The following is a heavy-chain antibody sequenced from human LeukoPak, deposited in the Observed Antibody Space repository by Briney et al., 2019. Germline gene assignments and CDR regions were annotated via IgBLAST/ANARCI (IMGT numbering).Heavy chain of an antibody. CDR2: INHSGST. CDR3: ARGFGDRSYYFDY. D-gene: IGHD3-10*01. V-gene: IGHV4-34*01. CDR1: GFTFSNHY. Sequence: GSLRLSCAASGFTFSNHYMDWVRQPPGKGLEWIGEINHSGSTNYNPSLKSRVTISVDTSKNRFSLKLSSVTAADTAVYYCARGFGDRSYYFDYWGQGTLVTVSS. J-gene: IGHJ4*02.